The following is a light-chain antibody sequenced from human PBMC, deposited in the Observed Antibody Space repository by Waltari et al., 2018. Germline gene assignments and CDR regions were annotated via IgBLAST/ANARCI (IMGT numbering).Light chain of an antibody. Sequence: QSVLTQPPSASETPGQRVTISCSGSSSNIGSNAVNWYQQLPGTAPKLLIYNNDQRPSGVRDRFSGSKSGTSASLAISGLQSEDEADYYCATWDDSLNGHVVFGGGTKLTVL. V-gene: IGLV1-44*01. CDR2: NND. J-gene: IGLJ2*01. CDR1: SSNIGSNA. CDR3: ATWDDSLNGHVV.